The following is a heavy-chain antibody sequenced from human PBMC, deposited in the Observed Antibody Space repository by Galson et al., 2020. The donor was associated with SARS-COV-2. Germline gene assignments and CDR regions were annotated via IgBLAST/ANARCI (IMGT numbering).Heavy chain of an antibody. J-gene: IGHJ3*01. CDR2: ISGSGGNS. D-gene: IGHD3-10*01. CDR1: GFTFSDYA. V-gene: IGHV3-23*01. CDR3: TNSGAGTYGDAFDV. Sequence: QAGGSLRLSCVASGFTFSDYAMSWVRQAPGKGLEWVSVISGSGGNSYYADSAKGRFTISRDNFKDTVYLQMSSLRAEDTALYYCTNSGAGTYGDAFDVWGQGTMVTVSS.